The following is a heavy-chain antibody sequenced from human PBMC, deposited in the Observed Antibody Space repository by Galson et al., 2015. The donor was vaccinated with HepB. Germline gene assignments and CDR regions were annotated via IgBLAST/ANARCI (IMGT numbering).Heavy chain of an antibody. CDR2: INAGNGNT. J-gene: IGHJ4*02. V-gene: IGHV1-3*01. CDR1: GYTFTSYA. Sequence: SVKVSCKASGYTFTSYAMHWVRQAPGQRLEWMGWINAGNGNTKYSQKFQGRVTITRDTSASTAYMELSSLRSEDTAVYYCARAGSRGSSWYLFDYWGQGTLVTVSS. CDR3: ARAGSRGSSWYLFDY. D-gene: IGHD6-13*01.